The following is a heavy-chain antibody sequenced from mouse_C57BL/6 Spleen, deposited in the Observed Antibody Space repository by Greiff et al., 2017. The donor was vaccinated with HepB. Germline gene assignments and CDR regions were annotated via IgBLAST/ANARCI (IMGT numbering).Heavy chain of an antibody. CDR3: ARGATYYGSSYYFDY. Sequence: EVKLVESGPGLVKPSQSLSLTCSVTGYSITSGYYWNWIRQFPGNKLEWMGYISYDGSNNYNPSLKNRISITRDTSKNQFFLKLNSVTTEDTATYYCARGATYYGSSYYFDYWGQGTTLTVSS. J-gene: IGHJ2*01. CDR1: GYSITSGYY. D-gene: IGHD1-1*01. V-gene: IGHV3-6*01. CDR2: ISYDGSN.